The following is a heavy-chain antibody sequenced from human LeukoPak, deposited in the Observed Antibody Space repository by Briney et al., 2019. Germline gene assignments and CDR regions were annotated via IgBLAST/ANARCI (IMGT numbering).Heavy chain of an antibody. CDR2: ISSSSSTI. CDR1: GFTFSSYS. V-gene: IGHV3-48*04. J-gene: IGHJ4*02. D-gene: IGHD1-26*01. Sequence: GGSLRLSCAASGFTFSSYSMNWVRQAPGKGLEWVSYISSSSSTIYYADSVKGRFTISRDNAKNSLYLQMNSLRAEDTAVYYCARDTGSGSYGGVDYWGQGTLVTVSS. CDR3: ARDTGSGSYGGVDY.